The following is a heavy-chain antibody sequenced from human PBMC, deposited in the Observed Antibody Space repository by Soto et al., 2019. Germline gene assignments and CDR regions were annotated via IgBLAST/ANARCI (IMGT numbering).Heavy chain of an antibody. CDR2: INPGGGST. D-gene: IGHD3-22*01. V-gene: IGHV1-46*01. CDR3: ASVGSGYYPYNWFDP. J-gene: IGHJ5*02. CDR1: GYTFTSYY. Sequence: ASVKVSCKASGYTFTSYYMHWVRQAPGQGLEWMGIINPGGGSTSYAQKFQGRVTMTRDTSTSTVYMELSSLRSEDTAVYYCASVGSGYYPYNWFDPWGQGTLVTVSS.